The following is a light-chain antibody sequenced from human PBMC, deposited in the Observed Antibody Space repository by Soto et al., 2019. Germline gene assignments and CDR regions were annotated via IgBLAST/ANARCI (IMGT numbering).Light chain of an antibody. Sequence: QSVPTQPASVSGSPGQSITVSCTGTSSDVGSYYLVSWYQQHPGKAPKLMIYDVSNRPSGVSNRFSGSKSGNTASLTISGLQAEDEADYYCSSYTTSTTVLFGGGTKLTVL. CDR2: DVS. CDR1: SSDVGSYYL. CDR3: SSYTTSTTVL. J-gene: IGLJ2*01. V-gene: IGLV2-14*02.